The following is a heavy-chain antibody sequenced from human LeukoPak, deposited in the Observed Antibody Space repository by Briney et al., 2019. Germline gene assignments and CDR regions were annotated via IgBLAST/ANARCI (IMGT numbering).Heavy chain of an antibody. V-gene: IGHV3-23*01. Sequence: GGSLRLSCAASGXTFSSSAVTWVRQAPGKGLEWVSLISGSGGNTYYADSVKGRFAISRDNSKDTLYLQMNSLRAEDTAVYHCAKDIQCTYWGQGTLVTVSS. CDR2: ISGSGGNT. J-gene: IGHJ4*02. CDR1: GXTFSSSA. CDR3: AKDIQCTY. D-gene: IGHD2-21*01.